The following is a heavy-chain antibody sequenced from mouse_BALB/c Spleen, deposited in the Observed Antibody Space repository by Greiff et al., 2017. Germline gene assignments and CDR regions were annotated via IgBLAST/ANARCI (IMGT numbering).Heavy chain of an antibody. CDR2: ISSGSSTI. Sequence: EVQLVESGGGLVQPGGSRKLSCAASGFTFSSFGMHWVRQAPEKGLEWVAYISSGSSTIYYADKVKGRFTISRDNPKNTLFLQMTSLRSEDTAMYYCARTGGNYAMDYWGQGTSVTVSS. V-gene: IGHV5-17*02. CDR3: ARTGGNYAMDY. CDR1: GFTFSSFG. J-gene: IGHJ4*01.